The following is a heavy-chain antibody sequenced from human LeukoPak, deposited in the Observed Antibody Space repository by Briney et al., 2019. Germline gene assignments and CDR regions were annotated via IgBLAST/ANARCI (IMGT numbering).Heavy chain of an antibody. CDR2: ISGSGTNT. CDR1: GFTFSSYW. J-gene: IGHJ4*02. D-gene: IGHD5-18*01. CDR3: AKGDKPVIAMVKFDY. Sequence: EPGGSLRLSCAASGFTFSSYWMHWVRHAPGKGLEWVSGISGSGTNTYYADSVKGRFTISRDNSKNTLYMQMNSLRAEDTAVYYCAKGDKPVIAMVKFDYWGQGTLVTVSS. V-gene: IGHV3-23*01.